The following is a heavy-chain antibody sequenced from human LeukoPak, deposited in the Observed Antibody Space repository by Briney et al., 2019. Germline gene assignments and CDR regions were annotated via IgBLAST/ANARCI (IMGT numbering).Heavy chain of an antibody. CDR2: INHSGST. Sequence: SETLSLTCAVYGGSFSGYYWSWIRLPPGKGLEWIGEINHSGSTNYNPSLKSRVTISVDTSKNQFSLKLSSVTAADTAVYYCARGYDSSDYGMDVWGQGTTVTVSS. J-gene: IGHJ6*02. V-gene: IGHV4-34*01. CDR3: ARGYDSSDYGMDV. CDR1: GGSFSGYY. D-gene: IGHD3-22*01.